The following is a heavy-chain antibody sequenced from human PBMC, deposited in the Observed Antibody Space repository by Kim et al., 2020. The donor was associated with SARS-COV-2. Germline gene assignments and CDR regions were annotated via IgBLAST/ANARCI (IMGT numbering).Heavy chain of an antibody. D-gene: IGHD4-17*01. V-gene: IGHV4-59*01. CDR1: GGSISSYY. CDR2: IYYSGST. Sequence: SETLSLTCTVSGGSISSYYWSWIRQPPGKGLEWIGYIYYSGSTNYNPSLKSRVTISVDTSKNQFSLKLSSVTAADTAVYYCARDRATTVFPYYYYYGMDVWGQGTTVTVSS. J-gene: IGHJ6*02. CDR3: ARDRATTVFPYYYYYGMDV.